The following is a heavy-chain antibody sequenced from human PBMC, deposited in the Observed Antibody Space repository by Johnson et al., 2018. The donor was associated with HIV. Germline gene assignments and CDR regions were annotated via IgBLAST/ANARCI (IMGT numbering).Heavy chain of an antibody. CDR1: GFTFSSYG. CDR3: ARGSGLADAFDI. Sequence: QEQLVESGGGLVQPGGSLRLSCAASGFTFSSYGMHWVRQAPGKGLEWVAVISYDGSNKYYADSVKGRFTISRDNSKNTLYLQMNSLRAEDTAVYYCARGSGLADAFDIWGQGTMVTVSS. J-gene: IGHJ3*02. D-gene: IGHD5/OR15-5a*01. V-gene: IGHV3-30*03. CDR2: ISYDGSNK.